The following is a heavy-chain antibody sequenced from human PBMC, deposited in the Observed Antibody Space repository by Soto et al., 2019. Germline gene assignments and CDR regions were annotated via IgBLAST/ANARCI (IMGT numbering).Heavy chain of an antibody. J-gene: IGHJ6*02. Sequence: GASVKVSCKASGGTFSSYAISWVRQAPGLGLEWMGGIIPIFGTANYAQKFQGRVTITADESTSTAYMELSSLRSEDTAVYYCARGAGAALRPHYYYYYGMDVWGQGTTVTVSS. CDR1: GGTFSSYA. D-gene: IGHD6-25*01. CDR2: IIPIFGTA. CDR3: ARGAGAALRPHYYYYYGMDV. V-gene: IGHV1-69*13.